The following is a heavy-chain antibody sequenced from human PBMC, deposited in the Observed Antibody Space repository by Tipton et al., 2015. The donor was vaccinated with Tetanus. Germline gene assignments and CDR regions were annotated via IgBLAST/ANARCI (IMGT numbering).Heavy chain of an antibody. CDR3: ASLPQIWFGDLFDY. D-gene: IGHD3-10*01. CDR1: GGSISGDNW. CDR2: VYHSGST. J-gene: IGHJ4*02. Sequence: SLRLSCAVSGGSISGDNWWSWVRQPPGKGLEWIGEVYHSGSTNYSPSLKSRATISVDRSKNQLSLKLTSVTAADTAVYYCASLPQIWFGDLFDYWGQGVLVTVSS. V-gene: IGHV4-4*02.